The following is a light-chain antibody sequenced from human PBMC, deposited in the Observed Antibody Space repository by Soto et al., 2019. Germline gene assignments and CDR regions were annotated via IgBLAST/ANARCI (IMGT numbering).Light chain of an antibody. V-gene: IGKV1-39*01. CDR3: QQSYSTPLT. CDR1: QSISSY. J-gene: IGKJ4*01. CDR2: AAS. Sequence: DIQMTQSPSSLSASVGDRVTITCRASQSISSYLNWYQQKPGKAPKVLIYAASSLQSGVPPRFSGGGSGTDFTLTISSLQTEGFATYYYQQSYSTPLTFGGGAKVEIK.